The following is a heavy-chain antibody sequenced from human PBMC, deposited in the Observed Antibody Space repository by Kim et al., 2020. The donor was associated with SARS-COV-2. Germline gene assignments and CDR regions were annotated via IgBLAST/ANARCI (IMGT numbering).Heavy chain of an antibody. CDR1: GFTFSSYW. V-gene: IGHV3-7*01. CDR2: IKQDGSEK. Sequence: GGSLRLSCAASGFTFSSYWMSWVRQAPGKGLEWVANIKQDGSEKYYVDSVKGRFTISRDNAKNSLYLQMNSLRAEDTAVYYCARDLGVNSGYDTAVYWGQGTLVTVSS. J-gene: IGHJ4*02. CDR3: ARDLGVNSGYDTAVY. D-gene: IGHD5-12*01.